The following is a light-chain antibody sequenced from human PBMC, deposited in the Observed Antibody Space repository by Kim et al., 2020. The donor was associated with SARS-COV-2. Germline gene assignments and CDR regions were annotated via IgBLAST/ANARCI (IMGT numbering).Light chain of an antibody. V-gene: IGKV3-15*01. CDR2: GAS. CDR1: QTVSSN. CDR3: QQYNSSPFT. J-gene: IGKJ4*01. Sequence: EIVMTQSPATLSLSPGETATLSCRASQTVSSNLAWYQQKPGQAPRLLIYGASTRATGIPARFSGSGSGTEFTLTISSLQSEDFAVYYCQQYNSSPFTFGRGTKVDIK.